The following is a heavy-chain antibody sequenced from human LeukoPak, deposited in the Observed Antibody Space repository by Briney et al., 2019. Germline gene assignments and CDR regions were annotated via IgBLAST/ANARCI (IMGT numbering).Heavy chain of an antibody. V-gene: IGHV4-59*08. D-gene: IGHD1-7*01. J-gene: IGHJ4*02. CDR1: GDSISSYY. CDR3: ARRLTTGTNDY. CDR2: IYYTGTT. Sequence: PSETLSLTCTVSGDSISSYYWSWIRQPPGKGLEWIGYIYYTGTTNYNPSLKSRLTISVDTSKSQFSLGLSSVTAADTAVYYCARRLTTGTNDYWGQGTLVTVSS.